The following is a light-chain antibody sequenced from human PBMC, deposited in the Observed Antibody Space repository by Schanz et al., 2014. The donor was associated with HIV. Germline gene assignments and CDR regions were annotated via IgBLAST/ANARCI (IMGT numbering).Light chain of an antibody. CDR3: QQYSGYPRT. Sequence: DVQMTQSPSTLSASVGDRVTITCRASQSISYWLAWYQQKPGKAPKLLIYRASTLETGVPSRFSGSESGTDFTLTISSLQPDDFATYYCQQYSGYPRTFGQGTRVEIK. CDR2: RAS. V-gene: IGKV1-5*03. J-gene: IGKJ1*01. CDR1: QSISYW.